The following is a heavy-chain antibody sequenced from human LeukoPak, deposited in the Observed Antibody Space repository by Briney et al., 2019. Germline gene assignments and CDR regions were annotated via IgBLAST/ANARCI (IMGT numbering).Heavy chain of an antibody. CDR1: GGTFSSYA. CDR3: ARDVSHGEQLDPFDY. D-gene: IGHD6-13*01. Sequence: GASVNVSCKASGGTFSSYAISWVRQAPGQGLEWMGRIIPIFGTANYAQKFQGRVTITTDESTSTAYMELSSLRSEDTAVYYCARDVSHGEQLDPFDYWGQGTLVTVSS. J-gene: IGHJ4*02. V-gene: IGHV1-69*05. CDR2: IIPIFGTA.